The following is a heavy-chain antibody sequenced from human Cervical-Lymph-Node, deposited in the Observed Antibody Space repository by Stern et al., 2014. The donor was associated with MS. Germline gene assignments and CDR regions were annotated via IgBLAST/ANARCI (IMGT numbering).Heavy chain of an antibody. Sequence: VQLVESGGGVVPPGRSLRLSCAASGFTFSSYGMHWVRQAPGTGLEWVAVISYDRSNKYYADSVKCRCTISRDNSKNTLYLQMNSLRAEDTAVYYCAKAKAPIVVVPAAPGDYWGQGTLVTVSS. CDR2: ISYDRSNK. CDR3: AKAKAPIVVVPAAPGDY. D-gene: IGHD2-2*01. V-gene: IGHV3-30*18. CDR1: GFTFSSYG. J-gene: IGHJ4*02.